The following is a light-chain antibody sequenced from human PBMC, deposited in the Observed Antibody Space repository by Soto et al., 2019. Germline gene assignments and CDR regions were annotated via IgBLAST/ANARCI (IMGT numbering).Light chain of an antibody. Sequence: QSALTQPASVSGSPGQSITISCTGTSSDIGYYDYVSWYQQHPGKAPKLLISEVSNRPSGVSYRFSGFKSGTTASLTISGLQAEDEADYYCSSYTRTSSYVFGGGTKVTVL. CDR1: SSDIGYYDY. CDR3: SSYTRTSSYV. J-gene: IGLJ1*01. V-gene: IGLV2-14*01. CDR2: EVS.